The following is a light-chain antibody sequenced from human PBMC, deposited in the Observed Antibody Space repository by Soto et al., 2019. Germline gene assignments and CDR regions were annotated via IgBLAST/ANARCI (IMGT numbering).Light chain of an antibody. J-gene: IGLJ1*01. CDR1: SSNIGAGYD. V-gene: IGLV1-40*01. CDR3: QSYDSSLSGYV. Sequence: QSALTQPPSVSGAPGQRVTISCTGSSSNIGAGYDVHWYQQLPGTAPKLLIYGNSNRPSGVPDRFSGSKSGTSASLAITGLQAEDDADYYCQSYDSSLSGYVFGTGTMVTVL. CDR2: GNS.